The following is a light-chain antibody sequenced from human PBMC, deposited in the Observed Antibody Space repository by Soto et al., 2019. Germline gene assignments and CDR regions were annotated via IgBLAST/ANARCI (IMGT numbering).Light chain of an antibody. J-gene: IGLJ1*01. Sequence: QSVLAQPASVSGSPGQSITISCTGTSSVVGSYNLVSWYQQHPGKAPKLMIYEGSKRPSGVSNRFSGSKSGNTASLTISGLQAEDEADYYCFSYAGSSIYVFGTGTKVTVL. CDR2: EGS. CDR3: FSYAGSSIYV. V-gene: IGLV2-23*01. CDR1: SSVVGSYNL.